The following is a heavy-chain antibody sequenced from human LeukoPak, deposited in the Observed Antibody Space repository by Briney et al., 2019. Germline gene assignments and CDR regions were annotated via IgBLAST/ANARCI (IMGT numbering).Heavy chain of an antibody. CDR3: ARGGVGATGIFHAFDI. J-gene: IGHJ3*02. V-gene: IGHV1-69*01. Sequence: ASVKVSRKASGGIFSNYAISWVRQAPGLGLEWMGGVIPIFGTANYAQKFQGRVTFTADESTSTAYMELSSLRSEDTAVYYCARGGVGATGIFHAFDIWGQGTMVTVS. D-gene: IGHD1-26*01. CDR2: VIPIFGTA. CDR1: GGIFSNYA.